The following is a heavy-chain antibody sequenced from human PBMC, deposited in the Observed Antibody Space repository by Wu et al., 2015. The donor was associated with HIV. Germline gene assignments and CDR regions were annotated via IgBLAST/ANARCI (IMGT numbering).Heavy chain of an antibody. CDR2: ISAYNGNT. CDR1: GYTFTSYG. Sequence: QVQLVQSGAEVKKPGASVKVSCKASGYTFTSYGISWVRQAPGQGLEWMGWISAYNGNTNYAQKLQGRVTMTTDTSTSTAYMELRSLRSDDTAVYYCARGSGTYYYDSSGYYGGAFDIVGPRDNGHRLF. J-gene: IGHJ3*02. CDR3: ARGSGTYYYDSSGYYGGAFDI. D-gene: IGHD3-22*01. V-gene: IGHV1-18*01.